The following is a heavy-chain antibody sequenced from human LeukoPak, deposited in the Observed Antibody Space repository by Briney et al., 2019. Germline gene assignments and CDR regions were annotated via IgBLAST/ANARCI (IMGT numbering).Heavy chain of an antibody. CDR3: ASRGQAWSGYTVLGTDAFDI. CDR2: IYYSGST. Sequence: PSEPLSLPCTVSGGSISSSSYYWGGIRPPPGKGLEWIGSIYYSGSTYYNPSLKSRVTISVDTSKNQFSLKLSSVTAADTAVYCCASRGQAWSGYTVLGTDAFDIWGQGTMVTVSS. J-gene: IGHJ3*02. V-gene: IGHV4-39*01. CDR1: GGSISSSSYY. D-gene: IGHD3-3*01.